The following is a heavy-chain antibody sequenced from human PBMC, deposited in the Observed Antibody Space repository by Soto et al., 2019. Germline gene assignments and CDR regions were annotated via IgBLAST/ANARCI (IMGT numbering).Heavy chain of an antibody. CDR3: ARGGLLAPIDY. Sequence: SETLSVTCTFSVGSISIGDYYWSWIRQPPGKGLEWIGYIYYSGSTYYNPSLKSRVTISVDTSKNQFSLKLSSVTAADTAVYYCARGGLLAPIDYWGQGTLVTVSS. V-gene: IGHV4-30-4*01. J-gene: IGHJ4*02. D-gene: IGHD3-10*01. CDR2: IYYSGST. CDR1: VGSISIGDYY.